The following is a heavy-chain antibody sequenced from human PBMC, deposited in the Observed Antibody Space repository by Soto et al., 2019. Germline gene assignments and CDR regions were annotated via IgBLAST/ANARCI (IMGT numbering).Heavy chain of an antibody. Sequence: QLQLQESGPGLVKPSETLSLTCTVSGGSISSSSYYWGWIRQPPGKGLEWIGSIYYSGSTYYNPSLKSRVTISVDTSKNQFSLKLSSVTAADTAVYYCLRLRWTQSYYYYGMDVWGQGTTVTVSS. J-gene: IGHJ6*02. CDR2: IYYSGST. CDR1: GGSISSSSYY. V-gene: IGHV4-39*01. CDR3: LRLRWTQSYYYYGMDV. D-gene: IGHD4-17*01.